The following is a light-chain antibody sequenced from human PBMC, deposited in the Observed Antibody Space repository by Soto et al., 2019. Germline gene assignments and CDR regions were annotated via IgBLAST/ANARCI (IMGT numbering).Light chain of an antibody. CDR1: SSNIGAGYD. CDR2: GNN. V-gene: IGLV1-40*01. Sequence: QSVLTQPPSVSGAPGQRVTISCTGSSSNIGAGYDVHWYHQLPGTAPKLLIYGNNNRPSGVADRFSGSRSGTSASLAITGLQAEDEADYYCQSYDSSRSVWVFGGGTKLTVL. CDR3: QSYDSSRSVWV. J-gene: IGLJ3*02.